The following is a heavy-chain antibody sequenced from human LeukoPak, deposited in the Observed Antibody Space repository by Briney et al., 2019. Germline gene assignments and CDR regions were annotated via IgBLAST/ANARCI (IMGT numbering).Heavy chain of an antibody. CDR2: ISAYNGNT. Sequence: ASVKVSCKASGYTFTSYGISGVREAPGQGLEWMGWISAYNGNTNYAQTLQGRDTMTTDTSTSTAYMELRSLRSDDTAVYYCARGSFYDHVFDIWGQGTMVTVSS. CDR1: GYTFTSYG. J-gene: IGHJ3*02. V-gene: IGHV1-18*01. D-gene: IGHD2/OR15-2a*01. CDR3: ARGSFYDHVFDI.